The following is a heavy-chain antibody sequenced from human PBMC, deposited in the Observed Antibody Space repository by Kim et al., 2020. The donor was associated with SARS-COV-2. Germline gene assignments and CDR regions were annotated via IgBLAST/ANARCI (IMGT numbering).Heavy chain of an antibody. J-gene: IGHJ3*02. CDR3: TSLYYDILTGGDAFDI. V-gene: IGHV3-49*03. Sequence: GGSLRLSCTASGFTFGDYAMSWFRQAPGKGLEWVGFIRSKAYGGTTEYAASVKGRFTISRDDSKSIAYLQMNSLKTEDTAVYYCTSLYYDILTGGDAFDIWGQGTMVTVSS. CDR1: GFTFGDYA. D-gene: IGHD3-9*01. CDR2: IRSKAYGGTT.